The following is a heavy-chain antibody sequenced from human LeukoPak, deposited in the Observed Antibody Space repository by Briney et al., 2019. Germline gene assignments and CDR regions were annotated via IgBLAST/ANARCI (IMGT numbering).Heavy chain of an antibody. D-gene: IGHD3-16*01. V-gene: IGHV3-23*01. J-gene: IGHJ6*03. CDR3: AKNGGVSYYYYMDV. Sequence: GSLRLSFATSGFPFSSYAMSRVRPAPGKGLEWGSAFSGSGGNTYYADSVKGRFTISRDNSKNTLYLQMNSLRAEDTAVYYCAKNGGVSYYYYMDVWGKGTTVTVPS. CDR2: FSGSGGNT. CDR1: GFPFSSYA.